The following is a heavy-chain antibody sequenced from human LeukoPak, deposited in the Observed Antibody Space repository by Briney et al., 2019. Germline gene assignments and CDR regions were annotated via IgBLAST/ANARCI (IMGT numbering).Heavy chain of an antibody. D-gene: IGHD6-13*01. Sequence: PSETLSLTCTVSGGSISSYYWSWIRQPPGKGLEWIGYIYHSGSTYYNPSLKSRVTISVDRSKNQFSLKLSSVTAADTAVYYCARSYGYSSSYYAFDIWGQGTMVTVSS. CDR3: ARSYGYSSSYYAFDI. CDR2: IYHSGST. V-gene: IGHV4-59*12. J-gene: IGHJ3*02. CDR1: GGSISSYY.